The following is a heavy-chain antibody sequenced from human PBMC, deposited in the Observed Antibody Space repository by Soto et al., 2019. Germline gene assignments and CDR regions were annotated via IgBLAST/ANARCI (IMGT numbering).Heavy chain of an antibody. D-gene: IGHD5-18*01. CDR1: GGTFSSYA. CDR2: IIPIFGTA. Sequence: SVKVSCKASGGTFSSYAISWVRQAPGQGLEWMGGIIPIFGTANYAQKFQGRVTITADESTSTAYMELSSPRSEDTAVYYCARGSYDTAMGRGQFYYYYGMDVWGQGTTVTVSS. J-gene: IGHJ6*02. CDR3: ARGSYDTAMGRGQFYYYYGMDV. V-gene: IGHV1-69*13.